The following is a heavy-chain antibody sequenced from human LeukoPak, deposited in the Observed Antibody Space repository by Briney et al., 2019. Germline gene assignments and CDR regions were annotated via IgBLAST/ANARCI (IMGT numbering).Heavy chain of an antibody. CDR3: ARTTVTNSICYYYYMDV. D-gene: IGHD4-17*01. V-gene: IGHV3-7*01. Sequence: PGGSLRLPCAASGFTFSSYWMSWVRQAPGKGLEWVANIKQDGSEKYYVDSVKGRFTISRDNAKNSLYLQMNSLRAEDTAVYYCARTTVTNSICYYYYMDVWGKGTTVTISS. CDR1: GFTFSSYW. CDR2: IKQDGSEK. J-gene: IGHJ6*03.